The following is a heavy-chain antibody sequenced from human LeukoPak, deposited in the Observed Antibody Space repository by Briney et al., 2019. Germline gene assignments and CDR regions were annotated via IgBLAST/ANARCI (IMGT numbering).Heavy chain of an antibody. J-gene: IGHJ4*02. D-gene: IGHD6-19*01. V-gene: IGHV1-69*04. CDR3: AREASRAYSSGLRVDY. CDR1: GGTFSSYA. CDR2: IIPILGIA. Sequence: ASVKVSCKASGGTFSSYAISWVRQAPGQGLEWVGRIIPILGIANYAQKFQGRVTITADKSTSTAYMELSSLRSEDTAVYYCAREASRAYSSGLRVDYWGQGTLVTVSS.